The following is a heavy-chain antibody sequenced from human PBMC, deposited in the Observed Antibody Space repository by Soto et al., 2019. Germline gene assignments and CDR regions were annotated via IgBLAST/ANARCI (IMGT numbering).Heavy chain of an antibody. J-gene: IGHJ5*02. Sequence: GESLKISFKGSGYSFTSYWIGWVLQMPVKGLEWRGIIYPGDSDTRYSPSFQGQVTISADKSISTAYLQWSSLKASDNAMYYCARLEVRYFDWFPGDWFDPWGQGTLVTVSS. CDR1: GYSFTSYW. CDR2: IYPGDSDT. D-gene: IGHD3-9*01. V-gene: IGHV5-51*01. CDR3: ARLEVRYFDWFPGDWFDP.